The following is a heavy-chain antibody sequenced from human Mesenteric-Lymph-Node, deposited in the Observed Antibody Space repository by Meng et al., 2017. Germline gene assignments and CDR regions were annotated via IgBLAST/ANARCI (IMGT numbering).Heavy chain of an antibody. CDR3: ASKMYYDVSGYYH. CDR2: FYPGASVS. V-gene: IGHV5-51*01. Sequence: GGSLRLSCKASGYSFSDYWIGWLRLKPGEGLEWVAIFYPGASVSRYTPSFQGRVTISADKSITTAYLQWSSLRASDTAIYYCASKMYYDVSGYYHWGQGTLVTVSS. CDR1: GYSFSDYW. D-gene: IGHD3-22*01. J-gene: IGHJ4*02.